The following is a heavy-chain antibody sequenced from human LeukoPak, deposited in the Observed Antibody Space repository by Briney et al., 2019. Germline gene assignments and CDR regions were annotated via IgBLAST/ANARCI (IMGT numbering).Heavy chain of an antibody. V-gene: IGHV1-2*02. CDR1: EYTFAAYY. D-gene: IGHD1-26*01. CDR3: VRAYSGTYSGAFDI. Sequence: GASVKVSCKASEYTFAAYYMHWVRQAPGQGLEWMGWINPNSGGTNYAQKFQGRVTMTRDTSISTAYMVLSRLRSDDTAVYYCVRAYSGTYSGAFDIWGQGTMVTVSS. CDR2: INPNSGGT. J-gene: IGHJ3*02.